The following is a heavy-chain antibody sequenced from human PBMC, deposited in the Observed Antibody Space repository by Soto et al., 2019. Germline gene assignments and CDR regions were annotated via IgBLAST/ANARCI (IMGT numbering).Heavy chain of an antibody. J-gene: IGHJ4*02. CDR3: ARYCTSNKCVDH. CDR2: MHYSGST. CDR1: GDSISGYY. D-gene: IGHD2-2*01. V-gene: IGHV4-59*01. Sequence: QVQLQESGPGLVKPSETLSLTCTVSGDSISGYYWSWIRQSPETGLEWIGYMHYSGSTNYNPSPRSRVTISAGTSKNQFSLRLSSVTAADTAVYYCARYCTSNKCVDHWGQGTLVTVSS.